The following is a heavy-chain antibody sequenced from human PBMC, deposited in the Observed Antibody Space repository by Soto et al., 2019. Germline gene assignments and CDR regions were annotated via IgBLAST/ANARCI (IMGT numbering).Heavy chain of an antibody. CDR3: AREKTSYGMDV. Sequence: QVQLVQSGAEVKKPGASVKVSCKASGYTFTSLDINWVRQATGQGLGWMGWMNPNSGNTGNAQKFQGRVNMTRNTSISTAYMELSSLRSEDTAVYYCAREKTSYGMDVWGQGTTVTVSS. V-gene: IGHV1-8*01. CDR1: GYTFTSLD. J-gene: IGHJ6*02. CDR2: MNPNSGNT.